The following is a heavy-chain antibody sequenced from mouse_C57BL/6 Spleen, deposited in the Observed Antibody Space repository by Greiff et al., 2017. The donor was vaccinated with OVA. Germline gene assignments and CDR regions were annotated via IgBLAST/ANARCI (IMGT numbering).Heavy chain of an antibody. J-gene: IGHJ1*03. V-gene: IGHV1-82*01. D-gene: IGHD2-4*01. Sequence: QVQLKESGPELVKPGASVKISCKASGYAFSSSWMNWVKQRPGKGLEWIGRIYPGDGDTNYNGKFKGKATLTADKSSSTAYMQLSSLTSEDSAVYFCERGDYDYDGRYFDVWGTGTTVTVSS. CDR1: GYAFSSSW. CDR2: IYPGDGDT. CDR3: ERGDYDYDGRYFDV.